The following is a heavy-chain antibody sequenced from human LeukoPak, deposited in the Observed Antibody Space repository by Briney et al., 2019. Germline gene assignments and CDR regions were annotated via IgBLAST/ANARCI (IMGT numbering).Heavy chain of an antibody. CDR1: GFTFSSYW. D-gene: IGHD5-18*01. J-gene: IGHJ6*02. CDR3: ARERDTARYYYYGMDV. V-gene: IGHV3-74*01. Sequence: PGGSLRLSCAASGFTFSSYWMHWVRQAPGKGLVWVSRINSDGSSTSYADFVKGRFTISRDNAENTLYLQMNSLRAEDTAVYYCARERDTARYYYYGMDVWGQGTTVTVSS. CDR2: INSDGSST.